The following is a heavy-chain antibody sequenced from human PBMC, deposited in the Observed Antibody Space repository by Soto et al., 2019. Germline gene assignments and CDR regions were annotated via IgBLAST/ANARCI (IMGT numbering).Heavy chain of an antibody. J-gene: IGHJ5*02. D-gene: IGHD5-12*01. CDR2: TYYRSKWYN. Sequence: PSQTLSLTCAITGDSVSSNSAGWSWVRQSPSRGLEWLGRTYYRSKWYNDYAVSVKSRIIINPDTSKNQFSLQLNSVTPEDTAVYYCAKGDNLGPKTGYAFDPWGQGILVTVSS. CDR3: AKGDNLGPKTGYAFDP. CDR1: GDSVSSNSAG. V-gene: IGHV6-1*01.